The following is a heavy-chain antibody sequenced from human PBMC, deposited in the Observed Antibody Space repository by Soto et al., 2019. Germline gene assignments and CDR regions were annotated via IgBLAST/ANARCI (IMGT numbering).Heavy chain of an antibody. CDR3: ACIFSGGYGYGFYYYGMDV. CDR2: INAGNGNT. Sequence: VKVSCKASGYTFTSYGISWVRQAPGQRLEWMGWINAGNGNTKYSQKLQGRVTITRDTSASTAYMELSSLRSEDTAVYYCACIFSGGYGYGFYYYGMDVWGQGTTVTVSS. CDR1: GYTFTSYG. D-gene: IGHD5-18*01. J-gene: IGHJ6*02. V-gene: IGHV1-3*01.